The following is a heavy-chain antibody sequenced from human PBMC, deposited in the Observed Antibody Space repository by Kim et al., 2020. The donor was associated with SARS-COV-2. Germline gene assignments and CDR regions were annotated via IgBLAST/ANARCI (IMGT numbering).Heavy chain of an antibody. CDR2: ISGSGGST. V-gene: IGHV3-23*01. Sequence: GGSLRLSCAASGFTFSSYAMSWVRQAPGKGLEWVSAISGSGGSTYYADSVKGRFTISRDNSKNTLYLQMNSLRAEDTAVYYCAKDLFPPKVHSSGWFDAFDIWGQGTMVTVSS. CDR3: AKDLFPPKVHSSGWFDAFDI. CDR1: GFTFSSYA. J-gene: IGHJ3*02. D-gene: IGHD6-19*01.